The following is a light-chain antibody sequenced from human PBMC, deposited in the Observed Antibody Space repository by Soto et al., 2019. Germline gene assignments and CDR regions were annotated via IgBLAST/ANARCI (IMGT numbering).Light chain of an antibody. CDR2: GAS. V-gene: IGKV3-20*01. CDR3: QQYDGSPLT. Sequence: EIVLTQAPGTLSLSPGEKATLSCRDSQSLSINSLAWYQQKPGQSPRLLVYGASTRDTGIPDRFRGSGSGTDFALTISSLEAEDFAMYYCQQYDGSPLTCGPGTRVDIK. J-gene: IGKJ3*01. CDR1: QSLSINS.